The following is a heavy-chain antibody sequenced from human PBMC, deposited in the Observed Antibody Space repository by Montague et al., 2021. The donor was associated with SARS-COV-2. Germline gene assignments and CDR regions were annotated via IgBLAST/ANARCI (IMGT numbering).Heavy chain of an antibody. D-gene: IGHD2-2*01. J-gene: IGHJ6*02. CDR1: GGSFSGYY. Sequence: SETLSLTCAVYGGSFSGYYWSWIRQPPGKGQEWIGEINHSGSTNYNPSLKSRVTISVDTSKNQFSLKLSSVTAADAAAYYCARVRAVPAAMRIFSLGRSYYGMDVWGQGTTVTVSS. V-gene: IGHV4-34*01. CDR3: ARVRAVPAAMRIFSLGRSYYGMDV. CDR2: INHSGST.